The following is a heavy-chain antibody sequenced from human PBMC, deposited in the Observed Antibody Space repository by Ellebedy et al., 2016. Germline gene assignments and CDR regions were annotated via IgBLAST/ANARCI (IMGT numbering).Heavy chain of an antibody. CDR3: ARERELPDAFDI. CDR1: GYTFTSYG. V-gene: IGHV1-8*02. CDR2: MNPNSGNT. D-gene: IGHD1-26*01. J-gene: IGHJ3*02. Sequence: ASVKVSXXASGYTFTSYGISWVRQAPGQGLEWMGWMNPNSGNTGYAQKFQGRVTMTRNTSISTAYMELSSLRSEDTAVYYCARERELPDAFDIWGQGTMVTVSS.